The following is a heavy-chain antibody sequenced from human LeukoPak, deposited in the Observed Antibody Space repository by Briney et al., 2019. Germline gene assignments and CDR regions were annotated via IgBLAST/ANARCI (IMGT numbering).Heavy chain of an antibody. J-gene: IGHJ3*02. CDR3: ARDKRSTVTKYPRDAFDI. Sequence: GGSLRLSCVASGFMFSSYWMNWVRQAPGKGLVWVSRINSDGSSTSYADSVKGRFTISRDNSKDTLYLQMNSLRAEDTAVYYCARDKRSTVTKYPRDAFDIWGQGTMVTVSS. CDR1: GFMFSSYW. V-gene: IGHV3-74*01. D-gene: IGHD4-17*01. CDR2: INSDGSST.